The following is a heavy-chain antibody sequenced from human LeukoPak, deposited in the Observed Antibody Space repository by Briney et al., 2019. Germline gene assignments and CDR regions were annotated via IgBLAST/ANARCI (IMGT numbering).Heavy chain of an antibody. D-gene: IGHD3-22*01. CDR1: GDSDSRSDSY. CDR3: ARRRYYDGSGYLE. J-gene: IGHJ1*01. CDR2: IYHSGRT. Sequence: SETLSLTCSVSGDSDSRSDSYWDWIRQPPGKGLEWIGTIYHSGRTYYSPSLKSRVTMSVDPSNNQFSLNLRSVTAADTAVYYCARRRYYDGSGYLEWGQGTLLSVSS. V-gene: IGHV4-39*01.